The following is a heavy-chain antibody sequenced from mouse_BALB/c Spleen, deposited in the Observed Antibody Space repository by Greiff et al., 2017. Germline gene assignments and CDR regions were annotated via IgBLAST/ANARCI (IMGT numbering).Heavy chain of an antibody. V-gene: IGHV2-9*02. D-gene: IGHD1-2*01. CDR1: GFSLTSYG. CDR3: ARDGRRLSPPFAY. J-gene: IGHJ3*01. CDR2: IWAGGST. Sequence: VQLVESGPGLVAPSQSLSITCTVSGFSLTSYGVHWVRQPPGKGLEWLGVIWAGGSTNYNSALMSRLSISKDNSKSQVFLKMNSLQTDDTAMYYCARDGRRLSPPFAYWGQGTLVTVSA.